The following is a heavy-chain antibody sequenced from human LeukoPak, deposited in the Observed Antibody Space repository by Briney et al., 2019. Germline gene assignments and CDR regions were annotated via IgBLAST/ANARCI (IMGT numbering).Heavy chain of an antibody. CDR2: IYTSGST. D-gene: IGHD3-22*01. Sequence: SETLSLTCTVSGDSISSGNYYWSWIRQPAGKGLEWIGRIYTSGSTNYNPSLKSRVTISVVTSKNQFSLKLSSVTAADTAVYYCARGYYDSSGSDAFDIWGQGTMVTVSS. CDR1: GDSISSGNYY. V-gene: IGHV4-61*02. J-gene: IGHJ3*02. CDR3: ARGYYDSSGSDAFDI.